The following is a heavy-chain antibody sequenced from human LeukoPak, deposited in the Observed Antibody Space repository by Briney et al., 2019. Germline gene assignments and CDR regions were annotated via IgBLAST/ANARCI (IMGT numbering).Heavy chain of an antibody. CDR1: GFTFSSYA. Sequence: GRSLRLSCAASGFTFSSYAMHWGRQAPGKGLEWVAVISYDGSNKYYADSVRGRFTISRNNSKNTLYLQMNSLRAEDTAVYYCAREYYDSTDYYYYMDVWGKGTTVTVSS. CDR2: ISYDGSNK. V-gene: IGHV3-30*04. CDR3: AREYYDSTDYYYYMDV. J-gene: IGHJ6*03. D-gene: IGHD3-22*01.